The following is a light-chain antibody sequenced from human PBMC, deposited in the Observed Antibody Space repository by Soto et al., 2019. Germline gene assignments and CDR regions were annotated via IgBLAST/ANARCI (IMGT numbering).Light chain of an antibody. V-gene: IGKV1-39*01. CDR3: QQTYSIPIT. Sequence: DIQMTQSPSSLSASVGDRVTVTCRASQTIYTYLHWYQQKPGKAPNLLVYAASTLQSGVPSRFSGSGSGTDFTLTISSLHPEDVAFYFCQQTYSIPITFGQGTRLEIK. CDR2: AAS. CDR1: QTIYTY. J-gene: IGKJ5*01.